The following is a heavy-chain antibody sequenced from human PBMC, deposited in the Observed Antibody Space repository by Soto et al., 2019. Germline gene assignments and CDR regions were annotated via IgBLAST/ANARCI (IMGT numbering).Heavy chain of an antibody. CDR1: GGSISSSSYY. CDR2: IFYSGST. CDR3: ARLGATITGVFDY. V-gene: IGHV4-39*01. D-gene: IGHD5-12*01. Sequence: SETLSLTCTVSGGSISSSSYYWGWIRQPPGKGLEWIGSIFYSGSTYYNPSLKSRVTISVDTSKNQFSLKLSSVTAADTAVYYCARLGATITGVFDYWGQGTLVTVSS. J-gene: IGHJ4*02.